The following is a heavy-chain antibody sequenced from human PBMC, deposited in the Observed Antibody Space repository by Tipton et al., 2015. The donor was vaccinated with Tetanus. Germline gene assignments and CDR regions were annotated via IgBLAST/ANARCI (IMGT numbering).Heavy chain of an antibody. CDR2: MFPQFGTS. J-gene: IGHJ4*02. CDR3: VRPDRYCSGGSCYLALDS. CDR1: GGTFKGYA. D-gene: IGHD2-15*01. V-gene: IGHV1-69*06. Sequence: QSGAEVKKPGSSVRVSCKTSGGTFKGYAISWVRQAPGQGLEWLGGMFPQFGTSNNAPKFQDRVPITAATSTDTVYMDLSSLRFDDTAIYYCVRPDRYCSGGSCYLALDSWGQGTLITVSS.